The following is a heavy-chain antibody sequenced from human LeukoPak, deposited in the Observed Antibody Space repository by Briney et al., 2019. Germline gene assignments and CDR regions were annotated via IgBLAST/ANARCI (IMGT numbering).Heavy chain of an antibody. J-gene: IGHJ2*01. D-gene: IGHD1-26*01. Sequence: PSETLSLTCTVSGGSISSGSYYWSWIRQPAGKGLEWIVRIYTSGSTNYNPSLKSRVTISVDTSKNQFSLKLSSVTAADTAVYYCARWSVLVGATTYWYFDLWGRGTLVTVSS. V-gene: IGHV4-61*02. CDR3: ARWSVLVGATTYWYFDL. CDR2: IYTSGST. CDR1: GGSISSGSYY.